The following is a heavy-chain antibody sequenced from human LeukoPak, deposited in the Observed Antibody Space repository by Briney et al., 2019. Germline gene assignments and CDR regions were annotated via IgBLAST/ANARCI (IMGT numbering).Heavy chain of an antibody. CDR2: VDPGDGET. V-gene: IGHV1-69-2*01. CDR3: ATESGDQFP. J-gene: IGHJ5*02. D-gene: IGHD3-10*01. CDR1: VYTFTDYY. Sequence: GASVKVSCKASVYTFTDYYMHLVQQAPGKGLEWMGRVDPGDGETIYAEKFQGRVTITADTSTDTAYMELSSLRSEDTAVYYCATESGDQFPWGQGTLVTVSS.